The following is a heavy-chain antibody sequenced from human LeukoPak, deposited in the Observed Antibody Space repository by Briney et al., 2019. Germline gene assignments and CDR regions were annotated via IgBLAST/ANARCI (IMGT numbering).Heavy chain of an antibody. CDR2: ISYDGSNK. CDR3: ARDPSIAAAGPVDY. CDR1: GFTFSSYA. V-gene: IGHV3-30*04. J-gene: IGHJ4*02. D-gene: IGHD6-13*01. Sequence: GRSLRLSCAASGFTFSSYAMHWVRQAPGKGLEWVAVISYDGSNKYYADSVKGRFTISRDNSKNTLYLQMNSLRAEDTAVYYCARDPSIAAAGPVDYWGQGTLVTVSS.